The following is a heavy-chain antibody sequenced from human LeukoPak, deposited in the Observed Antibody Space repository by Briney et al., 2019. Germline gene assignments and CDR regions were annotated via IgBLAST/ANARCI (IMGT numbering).Heavy chain of an antibody. CDR3: ARADFIDAGPYLMGP. CDR2: INTKSGRT. Sequence: GASVRVSCKTSGYSFTDYYIHWVRQAPGQGLEWMGWINTKSGRTSSARKFQGRVTMTRDPSITTVYMDMAWLTSDDTAIYFCARADFIDAGPYLMGPWGQGTLVTVSS. J-gene: IGHJ5*02. CDR1: GYSFTDYY. V-gene: IGHV1-2*02. D-gene: IGHD3-3*01.